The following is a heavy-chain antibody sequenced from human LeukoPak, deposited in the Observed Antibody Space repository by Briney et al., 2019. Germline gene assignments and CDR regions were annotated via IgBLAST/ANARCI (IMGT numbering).Heavy chain of an antibody. CDR3: AQYSSSSHAPHNR. CDR2: ISSSSSYI. V-gene: IGHV3-21*01. D-gene: IGHD6-6*01. Sequence: PGGSLRLSCAASGFTFSSYSMNWVRQAPGKGLEWVSSISSSSSYIYYADSVKGRFTISRDNAKNSLYLQMNSLRAEDTAVYYCAQYSSSSHAPHNRWGQGTLVTVSS. CDR1: GFTFSSYS. J-gene: IGHJ4*02.